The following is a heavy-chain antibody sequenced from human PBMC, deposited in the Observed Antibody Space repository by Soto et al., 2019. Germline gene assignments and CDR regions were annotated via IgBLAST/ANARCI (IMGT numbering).Heavy chain of an antibody. D-gene: IGHD4-17*01. CDR2: ISGSGGST. J-gene: IGHJ4*02. CDR1: GFTFSSYA. CDR3: ANHPHYGGNPYFDY. V-gene: IGHV3-23*01. Sequence: GGSLRLSCAASGFTFSSYAMSWVRQAPGKGLEWVSAISGSGGSTYYADSVKGRFTISRDNSKNTLYLQMNSLRAEDTAVYYCANHPHYGGNPYFDYWGQGTLVTVSS.